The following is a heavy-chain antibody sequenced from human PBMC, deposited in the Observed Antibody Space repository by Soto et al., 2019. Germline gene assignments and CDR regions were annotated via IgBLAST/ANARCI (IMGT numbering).Heavy chain of an antibody. CDR1: GFTFINYA. V-gene: IGHV3-23*01. Sequence: EVQLLESGGGLVQPGGSLRLSCAASGFTFINYAVTWVRQAPGKGLEWVSTIRGSGGSTYYADSVKGRFTISRDNSKNTLYLQMNSLRAEDTAVYYCAKDQGSSWYEIDYWGQGTLVTVSS. D-gene: IGHD6-13*01. CDR3: AKDQGSSWYEIDY. CDR2: IRGSGGST. J-gene: IGHJ4*02.